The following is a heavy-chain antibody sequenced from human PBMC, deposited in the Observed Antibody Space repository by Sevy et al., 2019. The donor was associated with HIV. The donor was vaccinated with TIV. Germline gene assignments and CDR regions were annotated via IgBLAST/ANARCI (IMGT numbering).Heavy chain of an antibody. Sequence: ASVKVSCKVSGYTLTQLSMHWVRQVPGKGLEWMGSCDPEDDETIYAQKFPGRVTMTEDTSTDTAYMELSSLRSEDTAIYYCATTKDYYENSGDPFDYWGQGTLVTVSS. J-gene: IGHJ4*02. D-gene: IGHD3-22*01. CDR2: CDPEDDET. CDR1: GYTLTQLS. V-gene: IGHV1-24*01. CDR3: ATTKDYYENSGDPFDY.